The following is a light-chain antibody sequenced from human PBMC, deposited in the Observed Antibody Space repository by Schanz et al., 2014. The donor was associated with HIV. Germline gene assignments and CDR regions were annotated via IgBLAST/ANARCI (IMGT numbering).Light chain of an antibody. Sequence: DIQMTQSPSTLSAFVGDRVTITCRARQSIGNSLAWYQLIPGRAPKLLIYSASSLKSGVPLKFSDTGSGTEFTLTISSLQPEDFATYYCQHYNSFSSTFGQGTKLEIK. CDR1: QSIGNS. CDR3: QHYNSFSST. CDR2: SAS. J-gene: IGKJ2*01. V-gene: IGKV1-5*03.